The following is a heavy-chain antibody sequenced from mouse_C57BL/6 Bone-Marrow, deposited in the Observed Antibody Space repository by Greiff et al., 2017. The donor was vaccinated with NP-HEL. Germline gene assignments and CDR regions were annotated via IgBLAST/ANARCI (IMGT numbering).Heavy chain of an antibody. V-gene: IGHV5-6*01. J-gene: IGHJ4*01. CDR3: ARRDNGNPSYAVDY. Sequence: EVQLVESGGDLVKPGGSLKLSCAASGFTFSSYGMSWVRQTPDKRLEWVATISSGGSYTYYPDSVKGRSTFSRDNAKNTLYLQMSSLKSEDTAVYYCARRDNGNPSYAVDYWGQGTSVTVSS. D-gene: IGHD1-1*01. CDR2: ISSGGSYT. CDR1: GFTFSSYG.